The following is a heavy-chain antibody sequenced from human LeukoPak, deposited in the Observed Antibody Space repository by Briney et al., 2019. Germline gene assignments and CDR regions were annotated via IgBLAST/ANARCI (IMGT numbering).Heavy chain of an antibody. V-gene: IGHV5-51*01. CDR2: IYPGDSQT. Sequence: GESLKISCKGSGYSFIKYWIGWVRQVPGKGLEWMGIIYPGDSQTRYSPSFQGQVTFSSDKSISTAYLQWSSLKASDTAMYYCARHGEYSSSLNDFDYWGQGTLVTVSS. CDR3: ARHGEYSSSLNDFDY. J-gene: IGHJ4*02. D-gene: IGHD6-6*01. CDR1: GYSFIKYW.